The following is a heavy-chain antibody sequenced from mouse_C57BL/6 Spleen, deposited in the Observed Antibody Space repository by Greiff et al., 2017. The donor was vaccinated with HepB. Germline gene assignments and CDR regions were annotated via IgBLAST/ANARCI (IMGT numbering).Heavy chain of an antibody. D-gene: IGHD2-4*01. CDR2: ISNGGGST. Sequence: EVQGVESGGGLVQPGGSLKLSCAASGFTFSDYYMYWVRQTPEKRLEWVAYISNGGGSTYYPDTVKGRFTISRDNAKNTLYLQMSRLKSEDTAMYYCARHSYDYDGWYFDVWGTGTTVTVSS. J-gene: IGHJ1*03. V-gene: IGHV5-12*01. CDR3: ARHSYDYDGWYFDV. CDR1: GFTFSDYY.